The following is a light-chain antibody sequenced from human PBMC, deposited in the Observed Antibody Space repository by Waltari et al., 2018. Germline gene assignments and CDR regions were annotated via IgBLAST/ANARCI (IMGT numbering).Light chain of an antibody. J-gene: IGLJ1*01. CDR1: SSDVGGYEY. Sequence: QSALTQPPSASGSLGQSVTIPCTGTSSDVGGYEYVSWYQQHQGKASKLIISEVNMRPSGVPDRFSGSKSGNTASLTVSGLQAEDEADYYCSSYTSSNNCVFGTGTKVTVL. CDR3: SSYTSSNNCV. CDR2: EVN. V-gene: IGLV2-8*01.